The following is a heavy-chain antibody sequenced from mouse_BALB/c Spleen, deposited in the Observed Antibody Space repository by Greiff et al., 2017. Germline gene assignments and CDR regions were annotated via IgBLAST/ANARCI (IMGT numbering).Heavy chain of an antibody. CDR1: GFNIKDTY. Sequence: EVKLQQSGAELVKPGASVKLSCTASGFNIKDTYMHWVKQRPEQGLEWIGRIDPANGNTKYDPKFQGKATITADTSSNTAYLQLSSLTSEDTAVYYCARDDYDRYFDVWGAGTTVTVSS. J-gene: IGHJ1*01. CDR3: ARDDYDRYFDV. V-gene: IGHV14-3*02. CDR2: IDPANGNT. D-gene: IGHD2-4*01.